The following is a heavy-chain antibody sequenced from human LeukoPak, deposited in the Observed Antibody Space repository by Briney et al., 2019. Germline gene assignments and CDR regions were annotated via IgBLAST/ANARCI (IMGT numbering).Heavy chain of an antibody. CDR1: GFTFSNYW. D-gene: IGHD3-3*01. V-gene: IGHV3-7*01. J-gene: IGHJ4*02. CDR3: ARDFWGAYRVDFFDF. Sequence: PGGSLRLSCAASGFTFSNYWMSWVRRAPGKGLEWVANIKQDGSETYYVDSVRGRFTISRDNVRNSLYLQMNSLRGEDTAIYYCARDFWGAYRVDFFDFWGQGALVTVSS. CDR2: IKQDGSET.